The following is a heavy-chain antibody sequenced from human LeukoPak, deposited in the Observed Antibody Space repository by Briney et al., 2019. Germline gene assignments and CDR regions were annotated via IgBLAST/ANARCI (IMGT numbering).Heavy chain of an antibody. Sequence: ASVKVSCKASGYTFTGYDINWVRQATGQGLEWMGWMSPNSGNTGCAQKFQGRVTMTRNTSISTAYMQLSSLRSEDTAVYYCARGPPNWGFDYWGQGTLVTVSS. V-gene: IGHV1-8*01. CDR1: GYTFTGYD. CDR2: MSPNSGNT. D-gene: IGHD7-27*01. J-gene: IGHJ4*02. CDR3: ARGPPNWGFDY.